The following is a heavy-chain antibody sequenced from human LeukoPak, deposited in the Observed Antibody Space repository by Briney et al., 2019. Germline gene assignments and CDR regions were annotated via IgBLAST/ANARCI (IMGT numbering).Heavy chain of an antibody. CDR1: GFTFSSYS. CDR3: ERGGYCSSTSCYLDY. CDR2: ISSSSSYI. V-gene: IGHV3-21*01. Sequence: GGSLRLSCAASGFTFSSYSMNWVRQAPGKGLEWVSSISSSSSYIYYADSVKGRFTISRDNAKNSLYLQMNSLRAEDTAVYYCERGGYCSSTSCYLDYWGQGTLVTVSS. J-gene: IGHJ4*02. D-gene: IGHD2-2*01.